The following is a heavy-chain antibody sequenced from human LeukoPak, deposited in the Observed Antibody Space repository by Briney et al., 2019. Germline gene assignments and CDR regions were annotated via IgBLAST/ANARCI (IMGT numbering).Heavy chain of an antibody. CDR3: ATCLGIAAAGTDWFDP. CDR2: IYFSGRT. Sequence: SSETLSLTCTVSGDSISNSIFYWGWIRQPPGKGLEWIGTIYFSGRTYYSPSLKSRVTMSVDTSKNQFSLKLSSVTAADTAVYYCATCLGIAAAGTDWFDPWGQGTLVTVSS. D-gene: IGHD6-13*01. V-gene: IGHV4-39*01. CDR1: GDSISNSIFY. J-gene: IGHJ5*02.